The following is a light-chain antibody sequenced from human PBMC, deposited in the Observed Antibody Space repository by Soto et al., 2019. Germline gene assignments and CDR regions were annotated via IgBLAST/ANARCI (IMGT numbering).Light chain of an antibody. CDR2: EVT. CDR3: SSYTTAYTQV. Sequence: QSALSQPASVSGSPGQSITISCTRTSNDVGYYNYVSWYQQHPGQAPKLMISEVTTRPSGVSDRFSGSKSGNTASLTISRLQAEDEAHYYCSSYTTAYTQVFGGGTKVTVL. V-gene: IGLV2-14*01. J-gene: IGLJ3*02. CDR1: SNDVGYYNY.